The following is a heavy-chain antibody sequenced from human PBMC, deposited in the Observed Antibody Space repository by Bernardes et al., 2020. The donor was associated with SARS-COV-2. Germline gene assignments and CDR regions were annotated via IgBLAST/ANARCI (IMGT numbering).Heavy chain of an antibody. CDR2: ITAHNGYT. J-gene: IGHJ3*01. CDR1: GYTLTSQS. D-gene: IGHD3-22*01. CDR3: ARTAQYYFSSSDVIDVFDL. Sequence: ASVKVSCKASGYTLTSQSISWVRQAPGQGLEWMGWITAHNGYTNYAHKLQGRVTMTTDTSTNTAYMELTNLRSDDTAVYYCARTAQYYFSSSDVIDVFDLWGQGTMVTVSS. V-gene: IGHV1-18*01.